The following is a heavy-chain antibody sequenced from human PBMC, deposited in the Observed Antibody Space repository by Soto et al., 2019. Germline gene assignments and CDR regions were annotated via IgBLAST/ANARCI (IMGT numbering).Heavy chain of an antibody. CDR1: GYSFTDYH. Sequence: GASVKVSCKASGYSFTDYHIHWVRQAPGQGLEWLGRINPKSGGTSTAQKFQGWVTMTRDRSISTVYMELTRLRSDDTAVYFCARGHSTDCSNGVRSFFYNHEMDVWGQGTTVTVS. D-gene: IGHD2-8*01. V-gene: IGHV1-2*04. CDR2: INPKSGGT. J-gene: IGHJ6*02. CDR3: ARGHSTDCSNGVRSFFYNHEMDV.